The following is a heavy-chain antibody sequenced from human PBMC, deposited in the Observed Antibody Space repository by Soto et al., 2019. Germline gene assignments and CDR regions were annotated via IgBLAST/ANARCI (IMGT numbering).Heavy chain of an antibody. V-gene: IGHV2-5*02. CDR1: GFFLSTYHMG. Sequence: QITLKESGPTLVRPAQTLTLTCDFSGFFLSTYHMGVAWIRQPPGKALEWLALIYWDDDKTYSPSLKDRLAISKDPPSTQVDLTIPNIDPGDSSTYFCAHAGDYDLLTFDHWGPGTLVTVSS. CDR3: AHAGDYDLLTFDH. D-gene: IGHD4-17*01. J-gene: IGHJ4*02. CDR2: IYWDDDK.